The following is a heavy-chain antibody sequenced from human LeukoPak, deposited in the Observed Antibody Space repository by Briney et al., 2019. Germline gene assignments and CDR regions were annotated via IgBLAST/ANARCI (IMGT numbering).Heavy chain of an antibody. J-gene: IGHJ3*02. CDR3: ARANFAPDAFDI. Sequence: PSETLSLTCAVYGGSFSDYYWSWIRQPPGKGLEWIGYIYYSGSTYYNPSLKSRVTISVDTSKNQFSLKLSSVTAADTAVYYCARANFAPDAFDIWGQGTMVTVSS. D-gene: IGHD3-9*01. CDR1: GGSFSDYY. CDR2: IYYSGST. V-gene: IGHV4-30-4*08.